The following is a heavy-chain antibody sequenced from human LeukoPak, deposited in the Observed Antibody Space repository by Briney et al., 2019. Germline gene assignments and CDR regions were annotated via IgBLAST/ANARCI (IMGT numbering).Heavy chain of an antibody. J-gene: IGHJ3*02. Sequence: GGSLRLSCATSGFTFSSYNMNWVRQAPVKGLEWVSATSVRTNNRYHADSVKGRFTISRDNAKNSLYLQMNSLRAEDTAVYYCAREPTTTHDALDIWGPGTMVTVSS. CDR2: TSVRTNNR. CDR3: AREPTTTHDALDI. V-gene: IGHV3-21*01. CDR1: GFTFSSYN. D-gene: IGHD4-11*01.